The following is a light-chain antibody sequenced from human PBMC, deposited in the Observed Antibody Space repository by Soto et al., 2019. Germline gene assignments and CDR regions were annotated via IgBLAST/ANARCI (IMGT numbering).Light chain of an antibody. V-gene: IGKV1-5*01. CDR2: AAS. Sequence: DIQMTQSPSTLSASVGDRVTITCRASQSLSSWLAWYQQKPGKAPKLLIYAASSLESGVPSRFSGSGSGTEFTLTISSLQPDDFATYYCQQYNSYSYTFGQGTKLEIK. J-gene: IGKJ2*01. CDR3: QQYNSYSYT. CDR1: QSLSSW.